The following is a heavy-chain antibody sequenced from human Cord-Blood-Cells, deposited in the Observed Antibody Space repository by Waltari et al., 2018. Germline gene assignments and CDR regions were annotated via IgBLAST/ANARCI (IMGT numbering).Heavy chain of an antibody. Sequence: QLQLQESGPGLVKPSETLSLTCTVSGGSISSSSYYWGWIRQPPGKGLEGIGSIYYSGSTYYNPSLKSRVTISVDTSKNQFSLKLSSVTAADTAVYYCARTKGFGSDAFDIWGQGTMVTVSS. CDR2: IYYSGST. CDR1: GGSISSSSYY. J-gene: IGHJ3*02. D-gene: IGHD3-10*01. V-gene: IGHV4-39*07. CDR3: ARTKGFGSDAFDI.